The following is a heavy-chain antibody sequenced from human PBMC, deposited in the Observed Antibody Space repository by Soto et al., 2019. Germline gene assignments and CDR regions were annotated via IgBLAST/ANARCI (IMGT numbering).Heavy chain of an antibody. V-gene: IGHV3-30-3*01. D-gene: IGHD3-10*01. CDR2: ISYDGSNK. CDR1: GFTFSSYA. Sequence: GGSLRLSCAASGFTFSSYAMHWVRQAPGKGLEWVAVISYDGSNKYYADSVKGRFTISRDNSKNTLYLQMNSLRAEDTAVYYCARGPDAETPLWFGESSSCLDYWGQGTLVTVSS. J-gene: IGHJ4*02. CDR3: ARGPDAETPLWFGESSSCLDY.